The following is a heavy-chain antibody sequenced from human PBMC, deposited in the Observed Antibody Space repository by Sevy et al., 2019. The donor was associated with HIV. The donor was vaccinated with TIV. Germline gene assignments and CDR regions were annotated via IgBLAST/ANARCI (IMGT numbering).Heavy chain of an antibody. Sequence: GGSLRLSCAASGFSFSSYAMSWVRQAPGKGLEWVSAISGSGGSTYYAYSVKGRFTISRDNSKNTLYLQMNSLRAEDTAVYYCAKIAGELGIDYYYMDVWGKGSTVTVSS. J-gene: IGHJ6*03. CDR1: GFSFSSYA. V-gene: IGHV3-23*01. CDR2: ISGSGGST. D-gene: IGHD1-26*01. CDR3: AKIAGELGIDYYYMDV.